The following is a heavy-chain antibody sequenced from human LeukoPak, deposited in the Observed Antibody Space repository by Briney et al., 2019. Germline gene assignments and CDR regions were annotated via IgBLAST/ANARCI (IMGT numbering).Heavy chain of an antibody. V-gene: IGHV3-23*01. CDR3: ARGGGGGQWLAREAYYFDY. Sequence: PGGSLRLSCAASGFTFSSYAMSWVRQAPGKGLEWVSAISGSGGSTYYADSVKGRFTISRDNSKNTLYLQMNSLGAEDTAVYYCARGGGGGQWLAREAYYFDYWGQGTLVTVSS. CDR2: ISGSGGST. J-gene: IGHJ4*02. D-gene: IGHD6-19*01. CDR1: GFTFSSYA.